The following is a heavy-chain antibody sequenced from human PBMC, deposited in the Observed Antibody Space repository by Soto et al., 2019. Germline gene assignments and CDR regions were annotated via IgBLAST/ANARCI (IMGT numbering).Heavy chain of an antibody. D-gene: IGHD3-3*01. CDR2: ISSSSSTI. J-gene: IGHJ6*03. CDR1: GFTFSSYS. V-gene: IGHV3-48*01. Sequence: PGGSLRLSCAASGFTFSSYSMNWVRQAPGKGLEWVSYISSSSSTIYYADSVKGRFTISRDNAKNSLYLQMNSLRAEDTAVYYCARDQSSGYYTDYYYYYMDVWGKGTTVTVSS. CDR3: ARDQSSGYYTDYYYYYMDV.